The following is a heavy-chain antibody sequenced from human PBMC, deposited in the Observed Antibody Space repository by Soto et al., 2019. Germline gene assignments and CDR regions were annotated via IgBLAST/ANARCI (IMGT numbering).Heavy chain of an antibody. CDR2: IYYSGST. J-gene: IGHJ6*02. V-gene: IGHV4-30-4*01. CDR1: GGSISSGDYY. D-gene: IGHD3-10*01. CDR3: ARGPFPRDYGMDV. Sequence: SETLSLTCTVSGGSISSGDYYWSWIRQPPGKGLEWIGYIYYSGSTYYNPSLKSRVTISVDTSKNQFSLKLSSVTAADTAVYYCARGPFPRDYGMDVWGQGTTVTVSS.